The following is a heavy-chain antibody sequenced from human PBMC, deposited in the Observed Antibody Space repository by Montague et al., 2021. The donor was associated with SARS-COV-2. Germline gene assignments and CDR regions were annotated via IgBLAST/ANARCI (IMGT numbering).Heavy chain of an antibody. CDR3: AKIDSTSGSYWEPDFDY. J-gene: IGHJ4*02. D-gene: IGHD3-10*01. CDR1: GITLTNYA. V-gene: IGHV3-23*01. CDR2: LSSSGEST. Sequence: SLRLSCAASGITLTNYAMFWVRQAPGKGLEWVSALSSSGESTNYADSVKGRFTISRDTSKNTLYLQMNSLRVEDTAVYYCAKIDSTSGSYWEPDFDYWGQGTLVTVSS.